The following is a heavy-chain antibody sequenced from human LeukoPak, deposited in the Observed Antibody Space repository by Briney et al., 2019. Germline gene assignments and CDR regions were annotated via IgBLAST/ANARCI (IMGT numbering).Heavy chain of an antibody. Sequence: SVKVSCKASGGTFSSYTISWVRQAPGQGLEWMGRIIPILGIANYAQKFQGRVTITADKSTSTAYMELSSLRSEATAVYYCARSPEIYGDYLFDYWGQGTLVTVSS. CDR2: IIPILGIA. V-gene: IGHV1-69*02. D-gene: IGHD4-17*01. J-gene: IGHJ4*02. CDR1: GGTFSSYT. CDR3: ARSPEIYGDYLFDY.